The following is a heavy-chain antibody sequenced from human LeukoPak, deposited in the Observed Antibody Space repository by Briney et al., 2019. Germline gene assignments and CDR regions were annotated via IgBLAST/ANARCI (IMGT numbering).Heavy chain of an antibody. J-gene: IGHJ1*01. CDR3: ARDSSGYQ. Sequence: GGSLRLSCAASGFTFSTYWMSWVRQAPGKGLEWVANIKEDGSEKYYGDSVKGRFTISRDNAKSSLYLQMNSLRAGDTAVYYCARDSSGYQWGQGTLVTVSS. D-gene: IGHD3-22*01. V-gene: IGHV3-7*01. CDR2: IKEDGSEK. CDR1: GFTFSTYW.